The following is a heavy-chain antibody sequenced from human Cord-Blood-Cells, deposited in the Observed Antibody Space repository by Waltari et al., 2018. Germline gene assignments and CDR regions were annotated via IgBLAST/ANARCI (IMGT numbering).Heavy chain of an antibody. Sequence: QVQLVQSGAEVKKPGSSVKVSCKASGGTFSSYAISWVRQAPGQGLEWRGGSITIFGTGNYARKCQGRVTITADESTSAAHMERSSVRSEDTAVYYCARSQHILVVTAIHYYYGMDVWGQGTTVTVSS. J-gene: IGHJ6*02. V-gene: IGHV1-69*01. CDR2: SITIFGTG. D-gene: IGHD2-21*02. CDR1: GGTFSSYA. CDR3: ARSQHILVVTAIHYYYGMDV.